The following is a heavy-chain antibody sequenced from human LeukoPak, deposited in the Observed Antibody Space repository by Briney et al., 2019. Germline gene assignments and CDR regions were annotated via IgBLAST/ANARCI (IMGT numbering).Heavy chain of an antibody. CDR2: INHSGST. Sequence: PSETLSLTCAVYGGSFSGYYWSWIRQPPGKGLEWIGEINHSGSTNYNSSLKSRVTISVDTSKNQFSLKLSSVTAADTAVYYCAVRIVGATRDYWGQGTLVTVSS. D-gene: IGHD1-26*01. CDR3: AVRIVGATRDY. V-gene: IGHV4-34*01. CDR1: GGSFSGYY. J-gene: IGHJ4*02.